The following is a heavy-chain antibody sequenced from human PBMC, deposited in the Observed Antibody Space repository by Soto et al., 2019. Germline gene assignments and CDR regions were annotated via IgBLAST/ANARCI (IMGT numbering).Heavy chain of an antibody. D-gene: IGHD3-16*01. Sequence: QVQLQESGPGLVKPSETLSLTCAVSGGSISSNNWWSWVRQPPGKGLEWIGEIHHTGPINYNPSLKXXVXFXXDKTNHQPSLILISVTAAATAVYYCASHGGWLFDSWGQGTLVTVSS. V-gene: IGHV4-4*02. CDR3: ASHGGWLFDS. J-gene: IGHJ4*02. CDR1: GGSISSNNW. CDR2: IHHTGPI.